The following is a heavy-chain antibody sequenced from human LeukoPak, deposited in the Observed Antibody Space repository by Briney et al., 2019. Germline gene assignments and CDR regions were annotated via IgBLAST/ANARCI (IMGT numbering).Heavy chain of an antibody. CDR1: GFTFSSYW. D-gene: IGHD3-22*01. Sequence: PGESLRLSCAASGFTFSSYWMHWVRQAPGKGLVWVSRIKSDGSTNYADSVKGRFTISRDNAKNTLPLQMNSLRAEDTGVYYCARAPSEIGGYYPEYFRHWGQGTPVTVSS. CDR2: IKSDGST. V-gene: IGHV3-74*01. CDR3: ARAPSEIGGYYPEYFRH. J-gene: IGHJ1*01.